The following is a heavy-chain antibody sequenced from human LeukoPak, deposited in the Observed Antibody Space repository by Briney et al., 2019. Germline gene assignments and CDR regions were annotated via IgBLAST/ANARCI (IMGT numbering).Heavy chain of an antibody. D-gene: IGHD5-18*01. J-gene: IGHJ4*02. Sequence: SETLSLXCTVSGYSISSGYYWGWIRQPPGKGLEWIGSIYHSGSTYYNPSLKSRVTISVDTSKNQFSLKLSSVTAADAAVYYCAREEDSYGYFDFDYWGQGTLVTVSS. V-gene: IGHV4-38-2*02. CDR3: AREEDSYGYFDFDY. CDR1: GYSISSGYY. CDR2: IYHSGST.